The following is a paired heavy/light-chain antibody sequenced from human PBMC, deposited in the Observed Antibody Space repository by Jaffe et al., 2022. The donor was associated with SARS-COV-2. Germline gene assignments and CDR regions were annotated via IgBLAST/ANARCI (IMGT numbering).Heavy chain of an antibody. V-gene: IGHV1-46*04. CDR3: ARGPADYYYMDV. CDR1: GYTFSSYY. J-gene: IGHJ6*03. Sequence: QVQLLQPGAEVKKPGASVNVSCKASGYTFSSYYMHWLRQAPGQGLEWMGRINPRGGGISYAQKLQGRVTVTSDTSTSTVYMDLSSLTSEDTAVYYCARGPADYYYMDVWGKGTTVTVSS. D-gene: IGHD6-19*01. CDR2: INPRGGGI.
Light chain of an antibody. CDR2: WAS. J-gene: IGKJ2*01. V-gene: IGKV4-1*01. Sequence: DIVMTQSPDSLAVSLGERATINCKSSQSVLYRSNNRNYLAWYQQRPGQPPKLLIYWASTRESGVPDRFSGSGSGPDFTLTISSLQAEDVAVYYCQQYYSTPPTFGQGTKLEIK. CDR1: QSVLYRSNNRNY. CDR3: QQYYSTPPT.